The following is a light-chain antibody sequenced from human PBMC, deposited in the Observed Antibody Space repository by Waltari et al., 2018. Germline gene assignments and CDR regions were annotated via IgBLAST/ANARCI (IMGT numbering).Light chain of an antibody. CDR1: GSAVGAFNL. CDR2: ELN. Sequence: QSALTQPPSASGSPGQSVTISCPGTGSAVGAFNLVSWYPQRPGKAPKLLMFELNKRPSGVSSRFSGSKSANAASLTISGLQAEDEGDYYCGSYTVTNNLYVFGTGTKVTVL. V-gene: IGLV2-8*01. CDR3: GSYTVTNNLYV. J-gene: IGLJ1*01.